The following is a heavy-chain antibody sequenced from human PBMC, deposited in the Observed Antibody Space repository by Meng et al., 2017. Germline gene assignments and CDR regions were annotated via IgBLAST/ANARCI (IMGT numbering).Heavy chain of an antibody. CDR2: INHSGST. Sequence: QGQVPQWGAGLLKPSETLSLTCAVYGGSFSGYYWSWIRQPPGKGLEWIGEINHSGSTNYNPSLKSRVTISVDTSKNQFSLKLSSVTAADTAVYYCARVPTYYYDSSGYYLFDYWGQGTLVTVSS. CDR1: GGSFSGYY. J-gene: IGHJ4*02. V-gene: IGHV4-34*01. D-gene: IGHD3-22*01. CDR3: ARVPTYYYDSSGYYLFDY.